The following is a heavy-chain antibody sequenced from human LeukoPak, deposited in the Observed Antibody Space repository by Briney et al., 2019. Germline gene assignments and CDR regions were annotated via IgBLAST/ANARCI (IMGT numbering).Heavy chain of an antibody. D-gene: IGHD3-10*01. CDR2: IIPILGIA. J-gene: IGHJ6*04. CDR1: GGTFSSYT. CDR3: GRGSGSPLGGMDV. V-gene: IGHV1-69*02. Sequence: SVKVSCKASGGTFSSYTISWVRQAPGQGLEWMGRIIPILGIANYAQKFQGRVTITADKSTSTAYMELSSLRSEDTAVYYCGRGSGSPLGGMDVWGKGTTVTVSS.